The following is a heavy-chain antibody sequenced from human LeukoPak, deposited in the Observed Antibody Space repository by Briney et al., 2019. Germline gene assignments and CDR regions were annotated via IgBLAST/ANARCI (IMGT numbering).Heavy chain of an antibody. CDR2: INHSGST. CDR1: GGSFSGYY. Sequence: ASETLSLTCAVYGGSFSGYYWSWIRQPPGKGLEWIGEINHSGSTNYNPSLKSRVTISVDTSKNQFSLKLSSVIAADTAVYYCARGQEDDFWSGYYFSSGFDPWGQGTLVTVSS. V-gene: IGHV4-34*01. D-gene: IGHD3-3*01. J-gene: IGHJ5*02. CDR3: ARGQEDDFWSGYYFSSGFDP.